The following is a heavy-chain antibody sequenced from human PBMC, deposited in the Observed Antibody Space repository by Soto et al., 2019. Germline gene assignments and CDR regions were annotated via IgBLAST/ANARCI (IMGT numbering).Heavy chain of an antibody. Sequence: SETLSLTCTVSGGSISSGGYYWSWIRQHPGKGLEWIGYIYYSGSTYYNPSLKSRVTISVDTSKSQFSLKLSSVTAADTAVYYCARESRVGATAKIDYWGQGTLVTVSS. V-gene: IGHV4-31*03. D-gene: IGHD1-26*01. J-gene: IGHJ4*02. CDR1: GGSISSGGYY. CDR3: ARESRVGATAKIDY. CDR2: IYYSGST.